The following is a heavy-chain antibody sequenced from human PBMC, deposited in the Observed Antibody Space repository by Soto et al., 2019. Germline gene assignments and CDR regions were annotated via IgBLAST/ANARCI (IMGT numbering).Heavy chain of an antibody. CDR3: ATHPLDLWQPDQYFQH. CDR2: ISSTSTYI. CDR1: GLTFSSYS. V-gene: IGHV3-21*01. D-gene: IGHD6-13*01. J-gene: IGHJ1*01. Sequence: GGSLRLSCAASGLTFSSYSMNWVRQAPGKGLEWVSSISSTSTYIHYADSVKGRFIISRDNAKNSVFLQMNSLRAEDTAVYYCATHPLDLWQPDQYFQHWGKGTLVTVSS.